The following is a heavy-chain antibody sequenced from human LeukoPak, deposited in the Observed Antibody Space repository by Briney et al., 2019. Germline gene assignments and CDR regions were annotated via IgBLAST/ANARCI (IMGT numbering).Heavy chain of an antibody. Sequence: PGRSLRLSCAASGFTFSSYGMHWVRQAPGKGLEWVAVIWYDGSNKYYADSVKGRFTISRDNSKITLYLQMSSLRAEDTAVYFCVRGYSSGPYGMDVWGQGTTVTVSS. D-gene: IGHD2-15*01. J-gene: IGHJ6*02. V-gene: IGHV3-33*01. CDR2: IWYDGSNK. CDR1: GFTFSSYG. CDR3: VRGYSSGPYGMDV.